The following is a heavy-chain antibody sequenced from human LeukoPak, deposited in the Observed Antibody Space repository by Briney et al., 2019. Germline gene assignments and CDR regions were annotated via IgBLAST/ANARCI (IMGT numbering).Heavy chain of an antibody. J-gene: IGHJ4*02. CDR2: IKQDGSEK. V-gene: IGHV3-7*01. Sequence: WVRQAPGXGLEGVANIKQDGSEKYYVDSVKGRFTISRDNAKNSLYLQMNSLRAADTAVYYCARDRYCSSTSCLGFYFDYWGQGTLVTVSS. D-gene: IGHD2-2*01. CDR3: ARDRYCSSTSCLGFYFDY.